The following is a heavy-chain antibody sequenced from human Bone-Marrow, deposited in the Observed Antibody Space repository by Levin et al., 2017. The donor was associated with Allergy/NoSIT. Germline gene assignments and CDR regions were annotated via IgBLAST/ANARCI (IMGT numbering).Heavy chain of an antibody. CDR2: IYWDDDK. Sequence: ESGPTLVKPTQTLTLTCTFSGFSLSTAGVGVGWIRPPPGKALEWLSVIYWDDDKRYSPSLGNRLTITKDSSRNQVVLTMTTMDPVDTATYFCAHMFNSYKTFDYWGQGTLVTVSS. D-gene: IGHD4-23*01. J-gene: IGHJ4*02. CDR1: GFSLSTAGVG. V-gene: IGHV2-5*02. CDR3: AHMFNSYKTFDY.